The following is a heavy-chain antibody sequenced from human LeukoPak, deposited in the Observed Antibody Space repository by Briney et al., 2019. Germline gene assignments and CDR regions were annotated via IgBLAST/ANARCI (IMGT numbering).Heavy chain of an antibody. CDR2: ISSSGSAI. J-gene: IGHJ6*03. CDR3: ATTSKVGSYYYYMDV. D-gene: IGHD3-10*01. V-gene: IGHV3-11*01. Sequence: GGSLRLSCAASGFTFSDYYMSWIRQAPGKGLERVSYISSSGSAIYYADSVKGRFTISSDNAKNSLYLQMNSLRAEDTAVYYCATTSKVGSYYYYMDVWGKGTTVTVSS. CDR1: GFTFSDYY.